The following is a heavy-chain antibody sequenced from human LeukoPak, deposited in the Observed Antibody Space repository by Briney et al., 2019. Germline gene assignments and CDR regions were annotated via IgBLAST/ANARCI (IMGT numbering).Heavy chain of an antibody. V-gene: IGHV3-7*01. CDR2: IKQDASQE. CDR1: RFTLSSYW. J-gene: IGHJ4*02. D-gene: IGHD3-3*01. Sequence: PGGSLRLSCAASRFTLSSYWLSWVRQAPGKGPEWVAHIKQDASQEDHVDSVKGRFTISRDNAKNSLYLQMNSLRAEDTAVYYCARGVVYPTWSGPHWSDYWGQGTLVTVSS. CDR3: ARGVVYPTWSGPHWSDY.